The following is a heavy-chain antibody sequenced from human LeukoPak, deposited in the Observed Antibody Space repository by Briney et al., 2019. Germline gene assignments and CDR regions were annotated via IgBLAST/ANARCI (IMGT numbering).Heavy chain of an antibody. V-gene: IGHV4-59*01. CDR1: GGSFSGYY. CDR2: IYYSGST. J-gene: IGHJ4*02. Sequence: PSETLSLTCAVYGGSFSGYYWSWIRQPPGKGLEWIGYIYYSGSTNYNPSLKSRVTISVDTSKNQFSLKLSSVTAADTAVYYCARDPEGYGIDYWGQGTLVTVSS. D-gene: IGHD5-18*01. CDR3: ARDPEGYGIDY.